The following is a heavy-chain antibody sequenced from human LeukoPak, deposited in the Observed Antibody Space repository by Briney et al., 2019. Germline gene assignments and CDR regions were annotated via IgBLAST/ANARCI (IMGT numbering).Heavy chain of an antibody. CDR3: ARKANWGYLNDY. Sequence: GGSLRLSCAASGFTFSTYWMHWVRQAPGKGLVWVSRINTDGSSTSYADSVKGRFTISRDNAKNTLYLQMNSLRAEDTAVYYCARKANWGYLNDYWGQGTLVTVSS. J-gene: IGHJ4*02. D-gene: IGHD7-27*01. V-gene: IGHV3-74*01. CDR2: INTDGSST. CDR1: GFTFSTYW.